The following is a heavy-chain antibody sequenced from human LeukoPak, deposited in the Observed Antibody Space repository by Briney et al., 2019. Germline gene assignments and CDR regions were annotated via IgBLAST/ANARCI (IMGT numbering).Heavy chain of an antibody. J-gene: IGHJ6*02. CDR1: GFTLSNYW. V-gene: IGHV3-7*01. CDR2: IKQDGSEK. CDR3: ARNPQWLSYSMDV. D-gene: IGHD6-19*01. Sequence: GGSLRLSCAASGFTLSNYWMSWVRQAPGKGLEWVANIKQDGSEKYYVDSVKGRFTISRDNAKNSVYLQMNSLRAEDTAVYYCARNPQWLSYSMDVWGQGTTVTVSS.